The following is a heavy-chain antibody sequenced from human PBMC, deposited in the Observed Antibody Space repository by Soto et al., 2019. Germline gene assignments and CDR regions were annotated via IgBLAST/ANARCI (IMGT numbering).Heavy chain of an antibody. CDR1: GYTFTRYG. Sequence: QGQLVQSGAEVKKPGASVKVSCKASGYTFTRYGISWVRQAPGQGLEWMGWISGYNGDTKYAQKFQGRVTMTVDTSTTITYMERSSMTSDDRAVYYCAKNGTPPYYYYGMDVWGQGTTVTVSS. CDR3: AKNGTPPYYYYGMDV. V-gene: IGHV1-18*01. D-gene: IGHD1-26*01. J-gene: IGHJ6*02. CDR2: ISGYNGDT.